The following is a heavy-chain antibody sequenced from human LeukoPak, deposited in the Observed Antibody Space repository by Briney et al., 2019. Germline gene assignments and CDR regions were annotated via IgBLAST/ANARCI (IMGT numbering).Heavy chain of an antibody. J-gene: IGHJ4*02. D-gene: IGHD5-18*01. CDR3: ARHYGYSYGPDY. CDR2: VYYSGST. V-gene: IGHV4-59*08. CDR1: GGSISTYY. Sequence: PSETQSLTCTVSGGSISTYYWSWIRQPPGKGLEWIGYVYYSGSTSYNPSLKSRVIISVDTSKNEFSLNVSSVTAADTAVYYCARHYGYSYGPDYWGQGTLVTVSS.